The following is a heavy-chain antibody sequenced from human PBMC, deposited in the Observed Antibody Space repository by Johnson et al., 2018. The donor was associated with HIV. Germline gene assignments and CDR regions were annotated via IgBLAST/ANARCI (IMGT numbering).Heavy chain of an antibody. Sequence: QVQLVESGGGVVQPGGSLRLSCAASGFTFSSYGMHWVRQAPGKGLEWVAVISYDGSNKYYADSVKGRFTISRDNSKNTLYLQMNSLRAEDTAVYYCARVGQKLVPVPRGAFDIWGQGTMVTVSS. D-gene: IGHD6-6*01. J-gene: IGHJ3*02. V-gene: IGHV3-30*19. CDR3: ARVGQKLVPVPRGAFDI. CDR1: GFTFSSYG. CDR2: ISYDGSNK.